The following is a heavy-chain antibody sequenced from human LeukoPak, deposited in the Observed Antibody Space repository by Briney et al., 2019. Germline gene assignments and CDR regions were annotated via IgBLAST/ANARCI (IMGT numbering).Heavy chain of an antibody. CDR2: INHSGST. Sequence: SETLSLTCAVYGGSFSGYYWSWIRQPPGKGLEWIGEINHSGSTNYNPSLKSRVTISVDTSKNQFSLKLSSVTAADTAVYYCARIGLGNYVGGSYDYWGQGILVTVSS. D-gene: IGHD3-16*01. CDR3: ARIGLGNYVGGSYDY. J-gene: IGHJ4*02. CDR1: GGSFSGYY. V-gene: IGHV4-34*01.